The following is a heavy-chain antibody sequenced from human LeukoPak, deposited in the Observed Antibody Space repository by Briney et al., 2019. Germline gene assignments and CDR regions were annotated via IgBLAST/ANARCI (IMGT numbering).Heavy chain of an antibody. CDR3: ARSGYCSGGSCYPSPFDY. CDR2: IIPIFGIA. CDR1: GGTFSSYA. V-gene: IGHV1-69*04. Sequence: SAKVSCKASGGTFSSYAISWVRQAPGQGLEWMGRIIPIFGIANYAQKFQGRVTITADKSTSTAYMELSSLRSEDTAVYYCARSGYCSGGSCYPSPFDYWGQGTLVTVSS. J-gene: IGHJ4*02. D-gene: IGHD2-15*01.